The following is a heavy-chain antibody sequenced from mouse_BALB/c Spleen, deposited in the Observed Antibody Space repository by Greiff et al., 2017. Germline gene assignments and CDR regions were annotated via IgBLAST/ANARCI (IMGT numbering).Heavy chain of an antibody. J-gene: IGHJ2*01. CDR1: GFTFSSYA. D-gene: IGHD6-1*01. CDR2: ISSGGST. V-gene: IGHV5-6-5*01. Sequence: EVQGVESGGGLVMPGGSLKLSCAASGFTFSSYAMSWVRQTPEKRLEWVASISSGGSTYYPDSVKGRFTISRDNARNILYLQMSSLRSEDTAMYYCALGNYFDYWGQGTTLTVSS. CDR3: ALGNYFDY.